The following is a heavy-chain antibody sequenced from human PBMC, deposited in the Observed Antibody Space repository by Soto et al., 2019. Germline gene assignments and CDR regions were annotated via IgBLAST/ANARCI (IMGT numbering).Heavy chain of an antibody. V-gene: IGHV3-74*01. CDR3: ARVAYCGGDCYFRGNAFDI. CDR1: GFTFSSYW. J-gene: IGHJ3*02. Sequence: GGSLRLSCAASGFTFSSYWMHWVRQAPGKGLVWVSRINSDGSSTSYADSVKGRFTISRDNAKNTLYLQMNSLRAEDTAVYYCARVAYCGGDCYFRGNAFDIWGQGTMVTVSS. CDR2: INSDGSST. D-gene: IGHD2-21*02.